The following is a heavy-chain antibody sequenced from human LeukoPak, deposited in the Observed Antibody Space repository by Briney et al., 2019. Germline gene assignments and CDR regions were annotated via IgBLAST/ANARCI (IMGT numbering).Heavy chain of an antibody. V-gene: IGHV3-23*01. CDR2: ISGSGGST. CDR1: GFTFSSYA. Sequence: PGGSLRLSCAASGFTFSSYAMSWVRQAPGKGLEWVSAISGSGGSTYYADSVKGRFTISRDNSKNTLYLQMNSLRAEDTAVYYCARDRGPLPDRADFWSGYLSGAFDIWGQGTMVTVSS. J-gene: IGHJ3*02. D-gene: IGHD3-3*01. CDR3: ARDRGPLPDRADFWSGYLSGAFDI.